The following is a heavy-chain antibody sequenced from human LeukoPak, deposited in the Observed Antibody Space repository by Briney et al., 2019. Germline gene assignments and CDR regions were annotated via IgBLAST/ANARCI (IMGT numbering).Heavy chain of an antibody. Sequence: GGSLRLSCAASGFTFDDYAVHWVRQAPGKGLEWVSGISWNSGSIGYADSVKGRFTISRDNAKNSLYLQMNSLRAEDTALYYCAKDMIRVHDYGDYGGTWGGDAFDIWGQGTMVTVSS. CDR3: AKDMIRVHDYGDYGGTWGGDAFDI. J-gene: IGHJ3*02. D-gene: IGHD4-17*01. CDR1: GFTFDDYA. V-gene: IGHV3-9*01. CDR2: ISWNSGSI.